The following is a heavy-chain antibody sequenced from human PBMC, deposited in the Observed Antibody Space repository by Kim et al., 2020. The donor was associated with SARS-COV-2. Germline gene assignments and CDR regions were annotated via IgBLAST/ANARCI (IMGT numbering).Heavy chain of an antibody. CDR3: ARGNYHESLSLSGYYSGMDV. V-gene: IGHV3-30-3*01. CDR2: ISYDGRNK. CDR1: GLSFDDSA. Sequence: GGSLRLSCAASGLSFDDSAMNWVRQAPGKGLEWLAVISYDGRNKDYADSVKGRFTISRDNPKRTLYLQMNSLRVEDTGVYYCARGNYHESLSLSGYYSGMDVWRKGTTLTVSS. D-gene: IGHD3-22*01. J-gene: IGHJ6*04.